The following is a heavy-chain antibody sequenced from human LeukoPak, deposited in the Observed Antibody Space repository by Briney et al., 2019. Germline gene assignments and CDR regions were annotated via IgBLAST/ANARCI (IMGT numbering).Heavy chain of an antibody. Sequence: PGGSLRLSCAASGFTFSSYAMSWVRQAPGKGLEWVSYVSSSSSTIYYADSVKGRSTISRDNAKNSLYLQMNSLRAEDTAVYYCATRYCSGGSCYSPSYYFDYWGQGTLVTVSS. CDR2: VSSSSSTI. J-gene: IGHJ4*02. CDR1: GFTFSSYA. V-gene: IGHV3-48*01. CDR3: ATRYCSGGSCYSPSYYFDY. D-gene: IGHD2-15*01.